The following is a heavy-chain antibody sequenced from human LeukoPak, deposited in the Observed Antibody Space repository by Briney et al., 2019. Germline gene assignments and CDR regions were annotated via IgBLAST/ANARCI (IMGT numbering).Heavy chain of an antibody. CDR3: ARVSSVPTPRALDY. V-gene: IGHV3-21*01. CDR2: FSGGSDYI. Sequence: GGSLRLSCAASGFSFSAYSMNWIRQAPGKGPEWVSSFSGGSDYIFHADSVKGRFTVSRDNAKNSLYLQMNSLRAEDTAVYYCARVSSVPTPRALDYWGQGALVTVSS. CDR1: GFSFSAYS. D-gene: IGHD4/OR15-4a*01. J-gene: IGHJ4*02.